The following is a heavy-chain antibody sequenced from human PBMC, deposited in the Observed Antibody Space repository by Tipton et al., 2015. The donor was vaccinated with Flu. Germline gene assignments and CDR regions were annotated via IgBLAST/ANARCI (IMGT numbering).Heavy chain of an antibody. V-gene: IGHV3-23*01. D-gene: IGHD2/OR15-2a*01. CDR2: ISGRGDRT. CDR3: ARDGPFNSPTSGWFDP. CDR1: GITLSTFA. J-gene: IGHJ5*02. Sequence: SLRLSCATSGITLSTFAMSWVRQAPGKGLECVSIISGRGDRTYIADSVKGRFAISRDNSKDTVYLHMNRLRADDTAVYYCARDGPFNSPTSGWFDPWGQGTLVTVSS.